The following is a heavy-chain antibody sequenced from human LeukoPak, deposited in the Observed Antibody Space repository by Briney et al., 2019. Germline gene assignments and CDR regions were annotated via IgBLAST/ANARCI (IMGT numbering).Heavy chain of an antibody. Sequence: SETLSLTCTVSGGSISSSSYYWGWIRQPPGNGLEWIGSIYYSGSTYYNPSLKSRVTISVDTSKNQFSLKLSSLTAADTAVYYCARLPDYHYYYMDVWGKGTTVTISS. J-gene: IGHJ6*03. CDR3: ARLPDYHYYYMDV. CDR2: IYYSGST. V-gene: IGHV4-39*01. CDR1: GGSISSSSYY.